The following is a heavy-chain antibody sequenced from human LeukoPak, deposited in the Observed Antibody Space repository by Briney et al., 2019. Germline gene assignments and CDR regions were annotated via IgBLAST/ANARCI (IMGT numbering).Heavy chain of an antibody. Sequence: SETLSLTCTVSGGSISSGGYYWSWIRQPPGKGLEWIGYIYHSGSTYYNPSLKSRVTISVDRSKNQFSLKLSSVTAADTAVYYCARMDRIAAAPDAFDIWGQGTMVTVSS. CDR2: IYHSGST. D-gene: IGHD6-13*01. V-gene: IGHV4-30-2*01. CDR1: GGSISSGGYY. CDR3: ARMDRIAAAPDAFDI. J-gene: IGHJ3*02.